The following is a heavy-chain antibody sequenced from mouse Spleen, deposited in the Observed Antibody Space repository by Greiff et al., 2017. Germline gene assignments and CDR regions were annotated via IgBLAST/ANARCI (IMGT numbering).Heavy chain of an antibody. V-gene: IGHV1-80*01. J-gene: IGHJ4*01. CDR1: GYAFSSYW. D-gene: IGHD3-2*01. CDR3: ARRQLGLPYAMDY. CDR2: IYPGDGDT. Sequence: VQLQQSGAELVKPGASVKISCKASGYAFSSYWMNWVKQRPGKGLEWIGQIYPGDGDTNYNGKFKGKATLTADKSSSTAYMQLSSLTSEDSAVYFCARRQLGLPYAMDYWGQGTSVTVSS.